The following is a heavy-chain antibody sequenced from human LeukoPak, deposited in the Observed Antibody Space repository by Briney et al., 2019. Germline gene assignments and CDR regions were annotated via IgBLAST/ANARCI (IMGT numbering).Heavy chain of an antibody. D-gene: IGHD6-13*01. V-gene: IGHV1-69*13. CDR3: ARGSIAAARCYFDY. CDR2: IIPIFGTA. Sequence: VASVKVSCKASGGTFSSYAISWVRQAPGQGLEWMGGIIPIFGTANYAQKFQGRVTITADESTSTAYMELSSLRSEDTAVYYRARGSIAAARCYFDYWGQGTLVTVSS. J-gene: IGHJ4*02. CDR1: GGTFSSYA.